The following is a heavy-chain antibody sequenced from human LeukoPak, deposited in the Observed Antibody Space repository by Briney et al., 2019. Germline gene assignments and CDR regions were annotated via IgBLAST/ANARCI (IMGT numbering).Heavy chain of an antibody. J-gene: IGHJ4*02. V-gene: IGHV1-2*04. Sequence: ASVKVSCKASGYTFTGYYMHWVRQAPGQGLEWVGWINPNSGGTNYAQKFQGWVTMTRDTSISTAYMELSRLRSDDTAVYYCARGAYSGYDPLDYWGQGTLVTVSS. CDR1: GYTFTGYY. CDR2: INPNSGGT. D-gene: IGHD5-12*01. CDR3: ARGAYSGYDPLDY.